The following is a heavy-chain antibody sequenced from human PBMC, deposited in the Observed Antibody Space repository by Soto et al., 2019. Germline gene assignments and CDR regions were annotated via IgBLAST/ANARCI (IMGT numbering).Heavy chain of an antibody. V-gene: IGHV3-23*01. CDR2: ISVSDAFI. CDR3: TRETVAGITGLDY. D-gene: IGHD1-20*01. J-gene: IGHJ4*02. Sequence: EVQLLESGGDLVQPGGSLRLSCAASGFNVGAFAVNWVRQAPGKGLEWVSGISVSDAFIYYADSVRGRFSISRDASENILLLQMNSLRVDDTALYYCTRETVAGITGLDYWGPGTLVTVSS. CDR1: GFNVGAFA.